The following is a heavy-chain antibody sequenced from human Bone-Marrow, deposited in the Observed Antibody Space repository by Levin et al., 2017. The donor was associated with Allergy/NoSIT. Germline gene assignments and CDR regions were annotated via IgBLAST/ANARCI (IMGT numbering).Heavy chain of an antibody. V-gene: IGHV3-15*01. Sequence: GESLKISCAASGFTFSNAWMSWVRQAPGKGLEWVGRIKSKTYGGTTDYAAPVKGSFTISRDDSKNTLYLQMNSLKTEDTAVYYCTTCGDGPVVVVAATEDYWGQGTLVTVSS. CDR2: IKSKTYGGTT. D-gene: IGHD2-15*01. J-gene: IGHJ4*02. CDR3: TTCGDGPVVVVAATEDY. CDR1: GFTFSNAW.